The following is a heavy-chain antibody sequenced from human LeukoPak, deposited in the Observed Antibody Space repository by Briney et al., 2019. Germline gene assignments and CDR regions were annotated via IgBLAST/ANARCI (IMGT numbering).Heavy chain of an antibody. J-gene: IGHJ4*02. D-gene: IGHD1-26*01. CDR2: TNPNSGGT. V-gene: IGHV1-2*02. Sequence: GASVKVSYKDSGYTFTDYYIHWVRQAPGQGLEWLGWTNPNSGGTHYAQKFQDRVTMTRDTSIRTAYMEVSRLGSDDTAEYYCATMGATNFDHWGQGTLVTVSS. CDR1: GYTFTDYY. CDR3: ATMGATNFDH.